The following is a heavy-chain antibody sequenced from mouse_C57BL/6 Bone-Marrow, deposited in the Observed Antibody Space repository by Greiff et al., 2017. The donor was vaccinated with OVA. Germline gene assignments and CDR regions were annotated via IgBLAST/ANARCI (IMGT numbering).Heavy chain of an antibody. Sequence: EVMLVESGGGLVQPKGSLKLSCAASGFSFNTYAMNWVRQAPGKGLEWVARIRSKSNNYATYYADSVKDRFTISRDDSESMLYLQMNNLKTEDTAMYYCVRHYDYDVRYFDVWGTGTTVTVSS. J-gene: IGHJ1*03. D-gene: IGHD2-4*01. CDR3: VRHYDYDVRYFDV. V-gene: IGHV10-1*01. CDR1: GFSFNTYA. CDR2: IRSKSNNYAT.